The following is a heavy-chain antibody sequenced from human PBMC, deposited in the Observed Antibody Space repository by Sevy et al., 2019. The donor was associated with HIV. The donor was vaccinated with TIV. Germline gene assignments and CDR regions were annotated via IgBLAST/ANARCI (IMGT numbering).Heavy chain of an antibody. D-gene: IGHD6-19*01. CDR1: GGTFSSYA. CDR2: IIPIFGTA. J-gene: IGHJ4*02. CDR3: ARDSRYCGSGWYCSVY. Sequence: ASVKVSCKASGGTFSSYAISWVRQAPGQGLEWMGGIIPIFGTANYAQKFQGRVTITADESTSTAYMELSSLRSEDTAVYYCARDSRYCGSGWYCSVYWGQGTLVTVSS. V-gene: IGHV1-69*13.